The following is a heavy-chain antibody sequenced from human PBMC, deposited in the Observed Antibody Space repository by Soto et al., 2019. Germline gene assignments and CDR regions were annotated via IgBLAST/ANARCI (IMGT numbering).Heavy chain of an antibody. V-gene: IGHV1-69*08. CDR3: AREDRDRETGLVPAAIDGMDV. CDR1: GGTFSRYS. J-gene: IGHJ6*02. D-gene: IGHD2-2*01. CDR2: IIPIFGIA. Sequence: QVQLVQSGAEVKKPGSSVKVSCKASGGTFSRYSITWVRQAPGHGLEWIGRIIPIFGIASYAQKFQGRVTITADDSTSTAYMELSSLRSDDTAVYYCAREDRDRETGLVPAAIDGMDVWGQGPPSPSP.